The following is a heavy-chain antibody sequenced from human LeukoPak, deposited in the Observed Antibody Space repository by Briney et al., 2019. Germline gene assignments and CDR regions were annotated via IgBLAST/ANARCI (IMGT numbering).Heavy chain of an antibody. CDR3: ARLAYIWGSYRFDAFDI. V-gene: IGHV4-34*01. D-gene: IGHD3-16*02. Sequence: SETLSLTCAVYGGSFTGYYWNWIRQPPGKGLEWIGQINHSGNTNYNPSLKSRVTISVDTSKNQFSLKVNSVTAADTAVYYCARLAYIWGSYRFDAFDIWGQGTLVTVSP. CDR2: INHSGNT. CDR1: GGSFTGYY. J-gene: IGHJ3*02.